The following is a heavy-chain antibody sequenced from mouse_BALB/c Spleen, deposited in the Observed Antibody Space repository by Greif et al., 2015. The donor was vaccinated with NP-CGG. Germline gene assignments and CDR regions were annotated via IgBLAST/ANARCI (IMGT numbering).Heavy chain of an antibody. D-gene: IGHD1-1*01. CDR3: TKGSSFYYYAMDY. V-gene: IGHV1S22*01. Sequence: LQQSGSELVRPGASVKLSCKASGYTFTSYWMHWVKQRPGQGLEWIGNIYPGSGSTNYDEKFKSKATLTVDTSSSTAYMQLSSLTSEDSAVYYCTKGSSFYYYAMDYWGQGTSVTVSS. J-gene: IGHJ4*01. CDR2: IYPGSGST. CDR1: GYTFTSYW.